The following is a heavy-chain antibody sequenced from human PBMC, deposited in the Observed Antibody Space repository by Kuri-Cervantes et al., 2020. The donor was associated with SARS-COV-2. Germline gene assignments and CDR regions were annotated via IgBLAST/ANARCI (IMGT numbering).Heavy chain of an antibody. Sequence: GESLKISCAASGFTFSSYGMHWVRQAPGKGLEWVANIKHDGSEKYYVDSVKGLFTISGDNSKNTLYLQMNSMRAEDTAVYYYARDVGSTNYWGQGTLVTVSS. J-gene: IGHJ4*02. D-gene: IGHD1-26*01. V-gene: IGHV3-7*01. CDR3: ARDVGSTNY. CDR2: IKHDGSEK. CDR1: GFTFSSYG.